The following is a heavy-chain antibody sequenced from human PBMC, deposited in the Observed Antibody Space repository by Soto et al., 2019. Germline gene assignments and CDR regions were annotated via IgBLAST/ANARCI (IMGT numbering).Heavy chain of an antibody. D-gene: IGHD6-6*01. CDR1: GGSISSGGYY. Sequence: QVQLQESGPGLVKPSQTLSLTCTVSGGSISSGGYYWSWIRQHPGKGLEWIGYIYYSGSTYYNPYLKSRVTISVDTSKNQFSLKLSSVTAADTAVYYCARGYSSSPLFDYWGQGPLVTVSS. J-gene: IGHJ4*02. CDR2: IYYSGST. V-gene: IGHV4-31*03. CDR3: ARGYSSSPLFDY.